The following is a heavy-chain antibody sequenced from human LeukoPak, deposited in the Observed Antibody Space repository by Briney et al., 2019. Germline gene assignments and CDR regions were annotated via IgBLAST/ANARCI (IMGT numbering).Heavy chain of an antibody. V-gene: IGHV3-23*01. J-gene: IGHJ4*02. Sequence: GGSLRLSCAASGFTFSNYAMNWVRQAPGKGLEWVSAIRVSDDSTYYADSVKGRFTISRDTSKNMLYLQMNSLRAEDTAVYYCAKSFLGFSYGKIDYWGQGTVVTVSS. D-gene: IGHD5-18*01. CDR1: GFTFSNYA. CDR3: AKSFLGFSYGKIDY. CDR2: IRVSDDST.